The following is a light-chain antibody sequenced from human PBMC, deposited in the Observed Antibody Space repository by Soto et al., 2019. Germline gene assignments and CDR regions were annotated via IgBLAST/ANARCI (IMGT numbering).Light chain of an antibody. CDR1: QGISSY. J-gene: IGKJ4*01. Sequence: DIELTQSPSFLSASVGDRATITCRASQGISSYLLWYQQKPGKAPALLIYEASTLQSGVPARFSGSGSGTEFTLTISSLQPEDFATYYCQHLNNYPLTFGGGTEVEIK. V-gene: IGKV1-9*01. CDR3: QHLNNYPLT. CDR2: EAS.